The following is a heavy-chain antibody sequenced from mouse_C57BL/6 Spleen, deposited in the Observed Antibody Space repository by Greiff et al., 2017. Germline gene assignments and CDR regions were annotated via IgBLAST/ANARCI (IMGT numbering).Heavy chain of an antibody. CDR3: ARNWDSYDGYYYAMDY. J-gene: IGHJ4*01. V-gene: IGHV2-2*01. CDR2: IWSGGST. CDR1: GFSLTSDG. Sequence: QVQLQQSGPGLVQPSQSLSITCTVSGFSLTSDGVHWVRQSPGKGLEWLGVIWSGGSTDYNAAFISRLSISKDNSKSQVFFKMNSLQADDTAIYYCARNWDSYDGYYYAMDYWGQGTSVTVSS. D-gene: IGHD2-3*01.